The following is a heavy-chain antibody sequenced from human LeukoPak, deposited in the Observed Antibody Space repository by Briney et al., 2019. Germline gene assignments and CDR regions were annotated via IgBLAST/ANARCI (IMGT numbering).Heavy chain of an antibody. CDR1: GFTFSSYG. D-gene: IGHD3-10*01. CDR3: AKGGITMVRGAFDI. Sequence: GGSLRLSCAASGFTFSSYGMHWVRQAPGKGLEWVAVISYDVSNKYYADSVKGRFTISRDNSKNTLYLQMNSLRAEDTAVYYCAKGGITMVRGAFDIWGQGTMVTVSS. V-gene: IGHV3-30*18. CDR2: ISYDVSNK. J-gene: IGHJ3*02.